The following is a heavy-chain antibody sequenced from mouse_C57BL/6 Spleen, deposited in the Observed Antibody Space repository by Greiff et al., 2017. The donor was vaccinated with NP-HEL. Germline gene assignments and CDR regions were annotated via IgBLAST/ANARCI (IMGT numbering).Heavy chain of an antibody. CDR3: ARVHLYYGSSPHAMDY. CDR2: INPNYGTT. D-gene: IGHD1-1*01. V-gene: IGHV1-39*01. J-gene: IGHJ4*01. CDR1: GYSFTDYN. Sequence: VHVKQSGPELVKPGASVKISCKASGYSFTDYNMNWVKQSNGKSLEWIGVINPNYGTTSYNQKFKGKATLTVDQSSSTAYMQLNSLTSEDSAVYYCARVHLYYGSSPHAMDYWGQGTSVTVSS.